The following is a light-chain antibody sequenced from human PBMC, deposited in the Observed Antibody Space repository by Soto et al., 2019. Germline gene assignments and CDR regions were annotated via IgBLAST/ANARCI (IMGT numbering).Light chain of an antibody. CDR2: DAS. V-gene: IGKV3-11*01. J-gene: IGKJ4*01. Sequence: EIVLTQSPATLSLSPGERATLSCRASQSVTNSLAWYQQKPGQAPRLLVYDASNRATGIPTRFSGSGSGTDFPPTIRNLEPEVFVVYYCQQLISGPLTFGGGTKVEIK. CDR1: QSVTNS. CDR3: QQLISGPLT.